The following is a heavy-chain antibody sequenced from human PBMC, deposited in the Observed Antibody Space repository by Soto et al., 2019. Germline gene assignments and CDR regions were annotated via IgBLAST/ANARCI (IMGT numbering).Heavy chain of an antibody. V-gene: IGHV4-4*02. Sequence: SETLSLTCAVSGGSISSSNWWSWVRQPPGKGLEWIGEIYHSGSTNYNPSLKSRVTISVDKSKNQFSLKLSSVTAADTAVYYSARVGVGGTRVDYWGQRTLVTV. D-gene: IGHD6-19*01. CDR1: GGSISSSNW. CDR2: IYHSGST. CDR3: ARVGVGGTRVDY. J-gene: IGHJ4*02.